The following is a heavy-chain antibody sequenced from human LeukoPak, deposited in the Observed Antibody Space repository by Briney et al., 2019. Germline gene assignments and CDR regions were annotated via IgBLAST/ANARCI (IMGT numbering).Heavy chain of an antibody. D-gene: IGHD2-21*01. CDR3: AWLWQDDWFDP. J-gene: IGHJ5*02. Sequence: ASVKVSCKASGYTFTSYGISWVRQAPGQGLEWMGWISAYNGNTNYAQKLQGRVTVTTDTSTSTAYMELRSLRSDDTAVYYCAWLWQDDWFDPWGQGTLVTVSS. CDR2: ISAYNGNT. V-gene: IGHV1-18*01. CDR1: GYTFTSYG.